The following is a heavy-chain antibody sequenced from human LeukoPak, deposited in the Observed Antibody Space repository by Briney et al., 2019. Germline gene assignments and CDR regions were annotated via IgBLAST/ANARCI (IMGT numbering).Heavy chain of an antibody. V-gene: IGHV1-69*05. CDR2: IIPIFGTA. CDR1: GGTFSSYA. CDR3: ARQAVEVGSNRYEGRYYYYYYMDV. Sequence: GSSVKVSCKASGGTFSSYAISWVRQAPGQGLEWMGGIIPIFGTANYAQKFQGRVTITTDESTSTAYMELSSLRSEDTAVYYCARQAVEVGSNRYEGRYYYYYYMDVWGKGTTVTVSS. D-gene: IGHD2-21*01. J-gene: IGHJ6*03.